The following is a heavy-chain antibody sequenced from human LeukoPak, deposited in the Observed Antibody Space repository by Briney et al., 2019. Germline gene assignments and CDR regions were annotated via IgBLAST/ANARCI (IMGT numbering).Heavy chain of an antibody. CDR2: ISSSSSYI. CDR1: GFTFSRYS. CDR3: ARERSGIAARPWWFDP. D-gene: IGHD6-6*01. V-gene: IGHV3-21*01. J-gene: IGHJ5*02. Sequence: GGSLRLSCAASGFTFSRYSMNWVRQAPGKGLEWVSSISSSSSYIYYADSVKGRFTISRDNAKNSLYLQMNSLRAEDTAVYYCARERSGIAARPWWFDPWGQGTLVTVSS.